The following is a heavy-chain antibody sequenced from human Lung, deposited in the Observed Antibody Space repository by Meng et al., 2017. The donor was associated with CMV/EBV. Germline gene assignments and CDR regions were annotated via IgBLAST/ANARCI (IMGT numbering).Heavy chain of an antibody. Sequence: EVQLLESGGNLVQPGGSLRLVCAASGFSFSNYAMTWVRQAPGRGLEWVSTISGRGDDTYYADSGKGRFTISRDNSKNTLYLQMNGLRAEDTAIYYCARLTPTYSSATFDYWCPGTLVTVSS. V-gene: IGHV3-23*01. CDR3: ARLTPTYSSATFDY. CDR1: GFSFSNYA. CDR2: ISGRGDDT. D-gene: IGHD2/OR15-2a*01. J-gene: IGHJ4*02.